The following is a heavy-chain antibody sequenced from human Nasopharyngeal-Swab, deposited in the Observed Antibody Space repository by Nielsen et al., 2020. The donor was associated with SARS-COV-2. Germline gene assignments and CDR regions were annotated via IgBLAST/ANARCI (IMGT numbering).Heavy chain of an antibody. CDR3: ARETGRSSNAFDI. Sequence: SETLSLTYTVSGGSISSGGYYWSWIRQHPGKGLEWIGYIYYSGSTYYNPSLKSRVTISVDTSKNQFSLKLSSVTAADTAVYYCARETGRSSNAFDIWGQGTMVTVSS. CDR1: GGSISSGGYY. D-gene: IGHD1-26*01. J-gene: IGHJ3*02. V-gene: IGHV4-31*03. CDR2: IYYSGST.